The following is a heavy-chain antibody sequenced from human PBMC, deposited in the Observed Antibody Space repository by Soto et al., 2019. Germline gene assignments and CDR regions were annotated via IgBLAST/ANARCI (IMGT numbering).Heavy chain of an antibody. J-gene: IGHJ4*02. Sequence: PSETLSLTCAVYGRSFSGHYWSWIRQPPGKGLEWIGEINHTGRTNSNPSLKSRVTISVDTSKNQFSLKLNSVTAADTAVYYCARGISMTVEVQRDAPDKYYLDSWGQGTQVTVSS. CDR2: INHTGRT. D-gene: IGHD3-22*01. CDR3: ARGISMTVEVQRDAPDKYYLDS. CDR1: GRSFSGHY. V-gene: IGHV4-34*01.